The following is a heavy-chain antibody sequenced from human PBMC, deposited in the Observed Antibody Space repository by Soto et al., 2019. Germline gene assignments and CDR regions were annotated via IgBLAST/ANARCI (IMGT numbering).Heavy chain of an antibody. CDR3: AKDSSPLGITIFGVVIATPLDY. Sequence: EVQLLESGGGLVQPGGSLRLSCAASGFTFSSYAMSWVRQAPGKGLEWVSAISGSGGSTYYADSVKGRFTISRDNSKNTLYLQMNSLRAEDTAVYYCAKDSSPLGITIFGVVIATPLDYWGQGTLVTVSS. J-gene: IGHJ4*02. D-gene: IGHD3-3*01. CDR1: GFTFSSYA. CDR2: ISGSGGST. V-gene: IGHV3-23*01.